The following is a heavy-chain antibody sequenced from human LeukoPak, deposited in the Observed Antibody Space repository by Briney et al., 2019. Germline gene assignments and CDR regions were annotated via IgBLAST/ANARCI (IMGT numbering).Heavy chain of an antibody. CDR1: SGSISTYY. D-gene: IGHD3-9*01. CDR2: VYYSGST. J-gene: IGHJ6*02. Sequence: PSETLSLTCTVSSGSISTYYWSWIRQPPGKGLEWIGYVYYSGSTSYNPSLKSRVTISVDTSKNQFSLKLSSLTAADTAVYYCARQSSDILTGYYRGPYYYYGMDVWGQGTTVTVSS. CDR3: ARQSSDILTGYYRGPYYYYGMDV. V-gene: IGHV4-59*08.